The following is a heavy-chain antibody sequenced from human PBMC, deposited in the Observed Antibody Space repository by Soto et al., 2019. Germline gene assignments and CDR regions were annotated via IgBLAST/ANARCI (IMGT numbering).Heavy chain of an antibody. J-gene: IGHJ4*02. Sequence: QVQLVQSGAEVKKPGASVKVSCKASGYTFSSYGISWVRQAPGQGLEWMGWISGYNGNTNYAQTIQGRVTMTTDTXXSTAYMQLRSLRSDDTAVYYCAGGWFGELVYYFDYRGQGTLVTVSS. CDR1: GYTFSSYG. V-gene: IGHV1-18*01. D-gene: IGHD3-10*01. CDR2: ISGYNGNT. CDR3: AGGWFGELVYYFDY.